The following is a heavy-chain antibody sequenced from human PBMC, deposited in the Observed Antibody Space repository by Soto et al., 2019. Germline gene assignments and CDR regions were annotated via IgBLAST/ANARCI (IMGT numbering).Heavy chain of an antibody. CDR3: VRGGGTED. D-gene: IGHD2-8*02. V-gene: IGHV3-7*04. CDR1: GFTFSSYW. J-gene: IGHJ4*02. Sequence: EVQVVESGGGLVQPGGSLKLSCATSGFTFSSYWMSWVRQAPGTGLEWVANIKQDGSERYYVDSVKGRFTISRDNAKNSLYLQMNSLRAEDTAVYYGVRGGGTEDWGQGTLVTVSS. CDR2: IKQDGSER.